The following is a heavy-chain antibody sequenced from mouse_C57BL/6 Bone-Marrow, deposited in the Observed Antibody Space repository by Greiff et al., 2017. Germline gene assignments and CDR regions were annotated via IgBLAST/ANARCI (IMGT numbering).Heavy chain of an antibody. V-gene: IGHV1-82*01. CDR1: GYAFSSSW. CDR3: ANYGPYAMDY. J-gene: IGHJ4*01. D-gene: IGHD1-1*01. Sequence: QVQLKESGPELVKPGASVKISCKASGYAFSSSWMNWVKQRPGKGLEWIGRIYPGDGDTNYNGKFKGKATLTADKSSSTAYMQISSLTSEDSAVYFCANYGPYAMDYWGQGTSVTVSS. CDR2: IYPGDGDT.